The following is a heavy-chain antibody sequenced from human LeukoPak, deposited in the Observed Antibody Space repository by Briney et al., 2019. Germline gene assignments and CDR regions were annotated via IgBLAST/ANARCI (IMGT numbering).Heavy chain of an antibody. V-gene: IGHV3-43*01. J-gene: IGHJ4*02. D-gene: IGHD2-21*02. Sequence: GGSLRLSCAASGFTFDRFTIHWVRRTPGKGLEWVSLINRRGHTFYADSVKGRFTISRDNSRNSVFLQMNSLRPEDTALYHCAKEVDCPSDCLFFHSWGQGTLVTVSS. CDR3: AKEVDCPSDCLFFHS. CDR2: INRRGHT. CDR1: GFTFDRFT.